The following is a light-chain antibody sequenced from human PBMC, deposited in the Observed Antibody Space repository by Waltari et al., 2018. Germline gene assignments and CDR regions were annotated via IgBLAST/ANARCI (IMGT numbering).Light chain of an antibody. V-gene: IGKV3-20*01. CDR3: QHYVRLPVT. CDR2: GAS. CDR1: QSVSRA. J-gene: IGKJ1*01. Sequence: EIVLTQPPGTLSLSPGERVTLPCRASQSVSRALAWYQQKPGQAPRLLIYGASSRATGIPDRFSGSGSGTDFSLTISRLEPEDFAVYYCQHYVRLPVTFGQGTKVEIK.